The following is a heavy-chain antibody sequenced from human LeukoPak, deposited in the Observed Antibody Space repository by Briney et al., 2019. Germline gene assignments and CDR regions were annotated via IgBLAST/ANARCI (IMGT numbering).Heavy chain of an antibody. CDR1: GYTLTSNG. CDR2: ISAYNGNT. Sequence: ASVTVSSKASGYTLTSNGTSWLRQALRQARESMGWISAYNGNTNYGQKLQGRVTMTTDTSTSTAYMELRSLRSDDTAVYYCARESREYWGGYYTDLFDYWGQGTLVTVSS. D-gene: IGHD3-3*01. V-gene: IGHV1-18*04. CDR3: ARESREYWGGYYTDLFDY. J-gene: IGHJ4*02.